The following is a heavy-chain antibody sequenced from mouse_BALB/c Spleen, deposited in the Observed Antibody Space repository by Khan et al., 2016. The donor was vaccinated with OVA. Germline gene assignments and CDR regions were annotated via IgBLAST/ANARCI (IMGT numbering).Heavy chain of an antibody. Sequence: VQLQESGPGLVKPSQSPSLTCTVAGYSITSDYAWNWIRQFPGNKLEWMGYISYSGSTGYNPSLKSRISITRDTSKNQFFLQLNSVTTEDTATYYCASELGRYYAMDYWGQGTSVTVSS. CDR1: GYSITSDYA. V-gene: IGHV3-2*02. CDR3: ASELGRYYAMDY. J-gene: IGHJ4*01. CDR2: ISYSGST. D-gene: IGHD4-1*01.